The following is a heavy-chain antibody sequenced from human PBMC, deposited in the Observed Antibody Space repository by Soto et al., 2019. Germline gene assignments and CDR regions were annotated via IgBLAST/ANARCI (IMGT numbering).Heavy chain of an antibody. CDR1: GGTFSSDA. CDR3: ARSGYNSVWYNY. CDR2: IIPIFGTA. D-gene: IGHD6-19*01. J-gene: IGHJ4*01. V-gene: IGHV1-69*13. Sequence: SVNVPVKASGGTFSSDAISWVRQAPGQVLDCVGGIIPIFGTANYAQNFQGRVTITADESTSTAYMELSSLGSEETAVYYSARSGYNSVWYNYWGQGSLDNVST.